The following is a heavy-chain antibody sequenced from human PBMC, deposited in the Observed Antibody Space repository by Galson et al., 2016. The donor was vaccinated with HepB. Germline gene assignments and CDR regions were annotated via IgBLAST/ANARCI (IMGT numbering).Heavy chain of an antibody. Sequence: SLRLSCAASGFTFGDYTMSWFRQAPGKGLEWLGFIRSKAYGGTADYAESVRGRFTFSRDDSKTIAYLQMNSLKYEDTAVYFCTRGGAGTNAFDFWGQGTLVTVSS. J-gene: IGHJ3*01. D-gene: IGHD1-26*01. CDR1: GFTFGDYT. CDR2: IRSKAYGGTA. CDR3: TRGGAGTNAFDF. V-gene: IGHV3-49*03.